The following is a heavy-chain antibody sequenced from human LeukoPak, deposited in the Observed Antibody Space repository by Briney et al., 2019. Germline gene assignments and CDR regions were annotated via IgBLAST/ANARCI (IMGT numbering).Heavy chain of an antibody. V-gene: IGHV1-2*02. J-gene: IGHJ6*03. D-gene: IGHD1-14*01. CDR3: ARGVAGVYFYYYMDV. CDR1: GYTFTGYY. Sequence: ASVKVSCKATGYTFTGYYMQWVRQAPGQGLEWMGWINYGDTNYAKKFQGRVTMPRDTSISTAYMELSGLRSDDTAVYYCARGVAGVYFYYYMDVWGKGTTVTVSS. CDR2: INYGDT.